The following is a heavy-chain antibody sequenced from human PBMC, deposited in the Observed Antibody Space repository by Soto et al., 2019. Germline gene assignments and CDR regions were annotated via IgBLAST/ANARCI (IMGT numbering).Heavy chain of an antibody. CDR1: GGSISSYY. J-gene: IGHJ5*02. V-gene: IGHV4-59*01. CDR3: ARDRRGDYDDDGFNP. CDR2: IYYSGST. D-gene: IGHD3-22*01. Sequence: SETLSLTCTVSGGSISSYYWSWIRQPPGKGLEWIGYIYYSGSTNYNPSLKSRVTISVDTSKNQFSLKLSSVTAADTAVYYCARDRRGDYDDDGFNPWGQGTLVTVSS.